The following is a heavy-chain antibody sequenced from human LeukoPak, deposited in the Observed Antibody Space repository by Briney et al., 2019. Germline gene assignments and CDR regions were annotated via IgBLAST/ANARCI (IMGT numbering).Heavy chain of an antibody. CDR1: GYTFTSYA. D-gene: IGHD3-10*01. CDR2: INAGNGNT. V-gene: IGHV1-3*01. CDR3: AGGSNYYYYYGMDV. J-gene: IGHJ6*02. Sequence: ASVKVSCKASGYTFTSYAMHWVRQAPGQRLERMGWINAGNGNTKYSQKFQGRVTITRDTSASTAYMELSSLRSEDTAVYYCAGGSNYYYYYGMDVWGQGTTVTVSS.